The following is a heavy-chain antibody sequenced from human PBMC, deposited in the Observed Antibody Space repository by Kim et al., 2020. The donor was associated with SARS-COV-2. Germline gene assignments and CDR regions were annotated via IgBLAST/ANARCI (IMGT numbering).Heavy chain of an antibody. CDR1: GGSISSGGYY. V-gene: IGHV4-31*03. CDR2: IYYSGST. J-gene: IGHJ4*02. Sequence: SETLSLTCTVSGGSISSGGYYWSWIRQHPGKGLEWIGYIYYSGSTYYNPSLKSRVTISVDTSKNQFSLKLSSVTAADTAVYYCARGDYYDSSGYYSYWGQGTLVTVSS. D-gene: IGHD3-22*01. CDR3: ARGDYYDSSGYYSY.